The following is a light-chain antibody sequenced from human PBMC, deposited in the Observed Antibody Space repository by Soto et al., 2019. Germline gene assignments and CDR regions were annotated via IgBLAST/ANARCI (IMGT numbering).Light chain of an antibody. V-gene: IGKV1-5*01. J-gene: IGKJ1*01. CDR3: QQYYSYPWT. Sequence: GDTVPIPFRASQSVSTWLAWYQQTPGKAPKLLMYDASTLESGVPSRFSGSGSGTDFTLTISCLQSEDFATYYCQQYYSYPWTFGQGTKVDIK. CDR2: DAS. CDR1: QSVSTW.